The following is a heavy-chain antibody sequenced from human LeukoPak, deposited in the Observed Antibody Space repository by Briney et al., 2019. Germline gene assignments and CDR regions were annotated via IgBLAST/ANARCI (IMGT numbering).Heavy chain of an antibody. J-gene: IGHJ4*02. Sequence: PSETLSLTCAVYGGSFSGYYWSWIRQPPGKGLEGIGEINHSGSTNYNPSLKSRVTISVDTSKNQFSLKLSSVTAADTAVYYCARSLWGSRPPYYFDYWGQGTLVTVSS. CDR2: INHSGST. V-gene: IGHV4-34*01. CDR3: ARSLWGSRPPYYFDY. CDR1: GGSFSGYY. D-gene: IGHD6-6*01.